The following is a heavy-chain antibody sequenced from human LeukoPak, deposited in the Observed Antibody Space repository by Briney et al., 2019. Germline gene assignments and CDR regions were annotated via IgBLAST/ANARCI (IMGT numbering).Heavy chain of an antibody. CDR3: ARGGYAF. CDR1: GFTFSSYW. V-gene: IGHV3-7*01. D-gene: IGHD5-12*01. CDR2: ILQDGSEK. Sequence: GGSLRLSCAASGFTFSSYWMSWVRQTPGKGLEWVAIILQDGSEKHYVASVKGRFTISRDNAKNSVYLQMNGLRAEDTAIYYCARGGYAFWGQGTLVTVSS. J-gene: IGHJ4*02.